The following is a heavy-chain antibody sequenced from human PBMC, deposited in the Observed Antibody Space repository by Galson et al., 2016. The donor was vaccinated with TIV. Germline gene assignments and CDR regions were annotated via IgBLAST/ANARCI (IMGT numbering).Heavy chain of an antibody. V-gene: IGHV1-69*06. CDR2: IIPMISTA. CDR1: GGTFSNYG. J-gene: IGHJ2*01. D-gene: IGHD3-3*01. Sequence: SMKVSCKASGGTFSNYGISWLRQAPGQGLEWMGEIIPMISTAHYARHLQGRVTISADKSTTTAYLELRSLTSDDTAVYYCARAIGKTVEYFGVLISLPYFDLWGRGTLVTVSS. CDR3: ARAIGKTVEYFGVLISLPYFDL.